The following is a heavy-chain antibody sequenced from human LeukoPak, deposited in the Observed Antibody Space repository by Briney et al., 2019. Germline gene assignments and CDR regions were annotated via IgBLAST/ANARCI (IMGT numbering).Heavy chain of an antibody. J-gene: IGHJ4*02. CDR1: GGSFSGYF. CDR3: ATLRYSSSWFNY. D-gene: IGHD6-13*01. V-gene: IGHV4-34*01. Sequence: SETLSLTCAVYGGSFSGYFWSWIRQPPGKGLEWIGEINHSGSTNYNPSLKSQVTISLDTSKNQFSLRLSSVTAADTAVYYCATLRYSSSWFNYWGQGTLVTVSS. CDR2: INHSGST.